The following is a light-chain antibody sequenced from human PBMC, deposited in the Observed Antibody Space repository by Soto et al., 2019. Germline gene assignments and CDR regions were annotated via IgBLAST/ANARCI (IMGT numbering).Light chain of an antibody. V-gene: IGKV3-20*01. CDR1: QSVSSSY. J-gene: IGKJ1*01. CDR2: GAS. CDR3: QQYGSSPWT. Sequence: EIVLTQSPGTLSLSPGKRATLSCRASQSVSSSYLAWYQQKPGQAPRLLIYGASSRATGIPDRFSGSGSGTDFTLTISRLEPEDFAVYYCQQYGSSPWTVGQGTKVEIK.